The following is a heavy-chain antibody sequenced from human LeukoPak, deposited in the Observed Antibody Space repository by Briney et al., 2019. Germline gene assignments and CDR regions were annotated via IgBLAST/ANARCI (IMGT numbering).Heavy chain of an antibody. Sequence: GGSLRLSCAASGFTFSSYAMSWVRQAPGRGLEWVSYISSSSSNIYYADSVKDRFTISRDNAKNSLYLQMNSLRAEDTAVYYCARDPEDIDYWGQGTLVTVSS. CDR1: GFTFSSYA. J-gene: IGHJ4*02. V-gene: IGHV3-48*01. CDR3: ARDPEDIDY. CDR2: ISSSSSNI.